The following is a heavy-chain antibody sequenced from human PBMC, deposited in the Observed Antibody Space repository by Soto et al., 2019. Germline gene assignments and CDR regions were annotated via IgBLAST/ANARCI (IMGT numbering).Heavy chain of an antibody. Sequence: ASVRGSRKASGYAFTSHERSWVRQAPGQGLEWMGWISAYNGNTNYAQKLQGRVTMTTDTSTSTAYMELRSLRSDDTAVYYCARESYYDSCRYSRVLFDY. J-gene: IGHJ4*01. V-gene: IGHV1-18*01. CDR3: ARESYYDSCRYSRVLFDY. CDR1: GYAFTSHE. D-gene: IGHD3-22*01. CDR2: ISAYNGNT.